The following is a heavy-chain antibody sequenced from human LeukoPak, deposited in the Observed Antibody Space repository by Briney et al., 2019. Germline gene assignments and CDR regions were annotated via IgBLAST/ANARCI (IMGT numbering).Heavy chain of an antibody. V-gene: IGHV3-49*03. CDR3: TREVFLYSSSWYGIGGYFDY. D-gene: IGHD6-13*01. CDR2: IRSKAYGGTT. Sequence: AGGSLRLSCTASGFTFGDYAMSWFRQAPGKGLEWVGFIRSKAYGGTTEYAASVKGRFTISRDDSKSIAYLQMNSLKTEDTAVYYCTREVFLYSSSWYGIGGYFDYWGQGTLVTVSS. CDR1: GFTFGDYA. J-gene: IGHJ4*02.